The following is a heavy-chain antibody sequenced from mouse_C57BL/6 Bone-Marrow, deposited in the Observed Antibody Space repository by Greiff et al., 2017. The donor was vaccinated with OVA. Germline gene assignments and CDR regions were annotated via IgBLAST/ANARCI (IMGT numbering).Heavy chain of an antibody. J-gene: IGHJ1*03. Sequence: VQLQQSGAELVKPGASVTLSCTASGFNITDYYMHWVKQRTEQGLEWIGRIDPEDGETKYAPKFQGKATITADTSSNTAYLQLSSLTSEDTAVYYCARSGQDSYYYGSSYGWYFDVWGTGTTVTVSS. CDR1: GFNITDYY. V-gene: IGHV14-2*01. D-gene: IGHD1-1*01. CDR3: ARSGQDSYYYGSSYGWYFDV. CDR2: IDPEDGET.